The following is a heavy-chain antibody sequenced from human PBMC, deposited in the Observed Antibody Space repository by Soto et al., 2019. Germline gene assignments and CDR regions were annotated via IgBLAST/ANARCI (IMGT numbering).Heavy chain of an antibody. V-gene: IGHV3-43*01. CDR2: ISWDGGST. Sequence: GGSLRLSCTASGFTFDDYTMHWVRQAPGKGLEWVSLISWDGGSTYYADSVKGRFTISRDNSKNSLYLQMNSLRTEDTALYYCANDIFRGDYEDSYYGMDVWGQGTIFTGSS. D-gene: IGHD4-17*01. CDR1: GFTFDDYT. J-gene: IGHJ6*02. CDR3: ANDIFRGDYEDSYYGMDV.